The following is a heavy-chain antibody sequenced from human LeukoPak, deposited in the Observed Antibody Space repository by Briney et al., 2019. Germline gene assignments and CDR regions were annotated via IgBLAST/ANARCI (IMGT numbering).Heavy chain of an antibody. CDR1: GYSFTSYW. CDR2: IYPGDSDT. J-gene: IGHJ6*02. D-gene: IGHD3-10*01. Sequence: GESLKISCKGSGYSFTSYWIGWVRQMPGKGLEWMGIIYPGDSDTRYSPSFQGQVTISADKSISTAYLQWSSLKASDTAMYYCASRVSRGYYYYGMDVWGQGTTVTVSS. V-gene: IGHV5-51*01. CDR3: ASRVSRGYYYYGMDV.